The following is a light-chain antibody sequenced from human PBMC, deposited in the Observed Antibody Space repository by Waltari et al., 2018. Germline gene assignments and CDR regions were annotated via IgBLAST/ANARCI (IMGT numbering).Light chain of an antibody. J-gene: IGKJ2*01. CDR3: QQYDTYPYT. CDR2: KAS. CDR1: QSITIY. V-gene: IGKV1-5*03. Sequence: DIQMTQSPSTLSASVGDSVTITCRASQSITIYLAWYQQKPGKAPKLLIYKASTLESGVPTRFSGGGSGTEFTLTISSLQPDEFGTYYCQQYDTYPYTFGQGTKLEI.